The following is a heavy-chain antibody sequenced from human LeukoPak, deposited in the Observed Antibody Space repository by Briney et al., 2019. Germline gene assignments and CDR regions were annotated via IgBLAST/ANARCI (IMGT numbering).Heavy chain of an antibody. J-gene: IGHJ5*02. Sequence: FIRSKAYGGTKEYAASVKGRFTISRDDSKTIVHLEMNSLQSDDTGVYYCAKGSHGYSSWFDPWGQGTLVTVSS. CDR3: AKGSHGYSSWFDP. CDR2: IRSKAYGGTK. V-gene: IGHV3-49*02. D-gene: IGHD5-18*01.